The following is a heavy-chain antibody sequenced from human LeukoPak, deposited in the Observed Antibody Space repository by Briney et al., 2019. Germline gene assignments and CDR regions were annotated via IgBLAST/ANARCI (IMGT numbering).Heavy chain of an antibody. Sequence: PGGSLRLSCAASGFTFSSYAMHWVRQAPGKGLEWVAVISYDGSNKYYADSVKGRFTISRDNSKNTLYLQMNSLRAEDTAVYYCARDQTSITMVRGVIMGYFDYWGQGTLVTVSS. V-gene: IGHV3-30-3*01. CDR3: ARDQTSITMVRGVIMGYFDY. J-gene: IGHJ4*02. D-gene: IGHD3-10*01. CDR1: GFTFSSYA. CDR2: ISYDGSNK.